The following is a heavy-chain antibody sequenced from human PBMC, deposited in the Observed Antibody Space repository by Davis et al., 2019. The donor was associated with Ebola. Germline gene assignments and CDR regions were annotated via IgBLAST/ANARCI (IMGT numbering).Heavy chain of an antibody. CDR3: AGGIAAAGCHY. CDR1: GGTFSSYA. Sequence: ASVKVSCKASGGTFSSYAISWVRQAPGQGLEWMGWISAYNGNTNYAQKLQGRVTMTTDTSTSTAYMELSSLRSEDTAVYYCAGGIAAAGCHYWGQGTLVTVSS. V-gene: IGHV1-18*01. J-gene: IGHJ4*02. D-gene: IGHD6-13*01. CDR2: ISAYNGNT.